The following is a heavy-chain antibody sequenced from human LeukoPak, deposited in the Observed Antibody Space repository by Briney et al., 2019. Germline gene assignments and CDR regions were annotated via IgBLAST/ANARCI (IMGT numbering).Heavy chain of an antibody. V-gene: IGHV3-74*01. CDR2: ISSDGSST. CDR1: GFTISSSW. CDR3: ARVNSYGNYNYYYDMDV. D-gene: IGHD5-18*01. J-gene: IGHJ6*02. Sequence: GESLRLSCAASGFTISSSWMHWVRQTPGKGPVWVSRISSDGSSTNYADSVKGRFSISRDNAKNTLYQQMNSLRAEDTAVYYCARVNSYGNYNYYYDMDVWGQGTTVTVSS.